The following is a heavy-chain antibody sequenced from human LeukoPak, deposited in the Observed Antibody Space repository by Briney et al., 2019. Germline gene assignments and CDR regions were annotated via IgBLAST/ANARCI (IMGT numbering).Heavy chain of an antibody. CDR1: GFTFSNYW. D-gene: IGHD3-16*02. V-gene: IGHV3-74*01. Sequence: PGGSLRLSCAASGFTFSNYWMHWVRQAPGKGLVWVSGITPDGSSTRYVGSVKGRFTISRDNAKNTLYLQMNSLRTEDTAVYYCARGVVLIATSGNDYWGQGTLVTVSS. CDR3: ARGVVLIATSGNDY. J-gene: IGHJ4*02. CDR2: ITPDGSST.